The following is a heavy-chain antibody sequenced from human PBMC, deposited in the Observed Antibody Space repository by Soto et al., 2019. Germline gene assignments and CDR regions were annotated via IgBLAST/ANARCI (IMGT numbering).Heavy chain of an antibody. Sequence: EVQLVESGGGLAQPGRSLRLSCATSGFTFDDYAMHWVRQAPGKGLEWVSGISWDGGTIGYADSVKGRFTISRDTAKKSLFMEMNTLRPEDTAIYFCAKDLFQYDFWSGYQKWGQGTLVTVSS. CDR1: GFTFDDYA. D-gene: IGHD3-3*01. CDR3: AKDLFQYDFWSGYQK. CDR2: ISWDGGTI. J-gene: IGHJ4*02. V-gene: IGHV3-9*01.